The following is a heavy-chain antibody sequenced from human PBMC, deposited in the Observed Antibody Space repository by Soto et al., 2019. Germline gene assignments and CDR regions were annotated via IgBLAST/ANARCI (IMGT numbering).Heavy chain of an antibody. CDR1: GFTFSSYA. CDR3: ARDRLAYCYGSGSDYYYGMDV. V-gene: IGHV3-30*04. J-gene: IGHJ6*02. CDR2: ISYDGSKK. D-gene: IGHD3-10*01. Sequence: QVQVVESGGGVVQPGRSLRLSCAASGFTFSSYAMHWVRQAPGKGLEWVAVISYDGSKKYYADSVKGRFTISRDNSKNTVYLQMNSLRAEDRAVYYCARDRLAYCYGSGSDYYYGMDVWGQGTTVTVSS.